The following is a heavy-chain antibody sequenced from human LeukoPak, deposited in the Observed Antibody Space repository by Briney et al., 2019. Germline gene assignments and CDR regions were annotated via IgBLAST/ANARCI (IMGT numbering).Heavy chain of an antibody. CDR3: ARDGTESYFDY. J-gene: IGHJ4*02. CDR2: IWNDGSNK. D-gene: IGHD1-1*01. V-gene: IGHV3-33*01. CDR1: GFTLSRYG. Sequence: GTSLRLSCAPSGFTLSRYGMHWVRQAPGMGLEWVAVIWNDGSNKYYADSVKGRFTISRDNSKRMLYLQMSSLRAEDTAVYYCARDGTESYFDYWGQGTLVTVSS.